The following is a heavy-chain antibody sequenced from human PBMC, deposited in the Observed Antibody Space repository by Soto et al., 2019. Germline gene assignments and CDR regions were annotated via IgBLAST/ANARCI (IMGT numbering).Heavy chain of an antibody. V-gene: IGHV5-51*01. CDR3: ARLNRGYAGYDGGGDY. D-gene: IGHD5-12*01. J-gene: IGHJ4*02. CDR2: IYAGDSDT. Sequence: EVELVQSGAEVKKPGESLKISCKGSGFSFTTTWIGWVRQMPGKGLEWVGIIYAGDSDTRYSPSFQGQVTLSVYTSISTAHLQWSSLRASDSGIYYCARLNRGYAGYDGGGDYWGQGTLVTVSS. CDR1: GFSFTTTW.